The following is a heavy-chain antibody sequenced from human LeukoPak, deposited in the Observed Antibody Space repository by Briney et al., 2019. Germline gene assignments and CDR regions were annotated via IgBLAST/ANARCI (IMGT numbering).Heavy chain of an antibody. Sequence: GGSLRLSCEVSGITFSTSVMHWVRQGPGKGLEYVSGISDNGVGTYYASSVKGRFTISRDNSKNTLYLQMDSLKDEDMAMYYCAREGHSSGYCGAFDIWVPGTMVTVSS. D-gene: IGHD3-22*01. V-gene: IGHV3-64*01. CDR1: GITFSTSV. CDR2: ISDNGVGT. CDR3: AREGHSSGYCGAFDI. J-gene: IGHJ3*02.